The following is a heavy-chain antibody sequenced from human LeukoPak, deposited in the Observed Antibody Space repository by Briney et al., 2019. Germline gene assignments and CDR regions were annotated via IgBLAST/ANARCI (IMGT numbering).Heavy chain of an antibody. Sequence: GGSLRLSCAASGFTFSSYTMSWVRQAPGKGLEWVSTITTSDGNTYYADSVKGRFTASRDNSKNTLFLQMNSLRAEDTAVYYCAKVRGFVYWGQGTLVTVSS. CDR3: AKVRGFVY. J-gene: IGHJ4*02. D-gene: IGHD3-10*01. CDR1: GFTFSSYT. V-gene: IGHV3-23*01. CDR2: ITTSDGNT.